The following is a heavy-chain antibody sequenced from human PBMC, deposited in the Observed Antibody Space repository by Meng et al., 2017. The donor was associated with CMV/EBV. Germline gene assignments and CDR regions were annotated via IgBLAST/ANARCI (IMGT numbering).Heavy chain of an antibody. CDR3: ARGLITMVRGVPFDY. V-gene: IGHV4-61*02. D-gene: IGHD3-10*01. Sequence: QGQSQASGPGLVKPSQTLSLTCTVSGGSISSGSYYWSWIRQPAGKGLEWIGRIYTSGSTNYNPSLKSRVTISVDTSKNQFSLKLSSVTAADTAVYYCARGLITMVRGVPFDYWGQGTLVTVSS. CDR2: IYTSGST. J-gene: IGHJ4*02. CDR1: GGSISSGSYY.